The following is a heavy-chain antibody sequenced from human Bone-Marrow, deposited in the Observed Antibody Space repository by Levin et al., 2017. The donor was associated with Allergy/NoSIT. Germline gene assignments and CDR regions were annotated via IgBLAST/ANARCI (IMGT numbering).Heavy chain of an antibody. Sequence: KASETLSLTCAVYGVSFSGHYWPWIRQPPGKGLEWIGEISHDGSPTYNPSLKSRVTISVDKSNHQFSLRLTSVPAADAAFFYCGRGVGVPLEELSLEDYYFDYWGQGTLVTVSS. CDR3: GRGVGVPLEELSLEDYYFDY. V-gene: IGHV4-34*01. D-gene: IGHD3-16*02. CDR1: GVSFSGHY. CDR2: ISHDGSP. J-gene: IGHJ4*01.